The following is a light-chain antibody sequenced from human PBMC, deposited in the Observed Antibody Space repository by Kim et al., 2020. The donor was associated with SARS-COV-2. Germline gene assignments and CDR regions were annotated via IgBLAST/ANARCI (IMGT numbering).Light chain of an antibody. CDR1: SSDVGGYDY. CDR2: NVN. V-gene: IGLV2-14*03. CDR3: RSHTSSTTVI. Sequence: GQSIPISCTGTSSDVGGYDYVSWYQQHPGKAPQLMIYNVNKRPSGVSNRFSGSKSGNTASLIISGLQAEDEADYYCRSHTSSTTVIFGGGTKLTVL. J-gene: IGLJ2*01.